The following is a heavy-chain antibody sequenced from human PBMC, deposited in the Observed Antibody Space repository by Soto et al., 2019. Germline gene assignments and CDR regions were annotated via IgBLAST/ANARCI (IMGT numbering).Heavy chain of an antibody. J-gene: IGHJ4*02. CDR3: AKDHGKYYYDSRGFDY. Sequence: LRLSCAASGFTFSSYAMSWVRQAPGKGLEWVSAISGSGGSTYYADSVKGRFTISRDNSKNTLYLQMNSLRAEDTAVYYCAKDHGKYYYDSRGFDYWGQGTLVTVSS. D-gene: IGHD3-22*01. V-gene: IGHV3-23*01. CDR2: ISGSGGST. CDR1: GFTFSSYA.